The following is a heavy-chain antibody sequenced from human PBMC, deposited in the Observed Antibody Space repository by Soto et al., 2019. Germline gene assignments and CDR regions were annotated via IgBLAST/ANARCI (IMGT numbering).Heavy chain of an antibody. V-gene: IGHV1-46*03. CDR1: GYTFTSYY. D-gene: IGHD6-6*01. CDR3: ARVVGLQLDSNYFDY. Sequence: GASVKVSCKASGYTFTSYYMHWVRQAPGQGLEWMGIINPSGGSTSYAQKFQGRVTMTRDMSTSTVYMELSSLRSEDTAVYYCARVVGLQLDSNYFDYWGQGTLVTVSS. J-gene: IGHJ4*02. CDR2: INPSGGST.